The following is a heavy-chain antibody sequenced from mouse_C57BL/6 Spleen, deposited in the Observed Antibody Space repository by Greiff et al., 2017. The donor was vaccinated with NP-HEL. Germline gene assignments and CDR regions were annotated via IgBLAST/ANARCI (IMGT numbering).Heavy chain of an antibody. V-gene: IGHV1-82*01. Sequence: VQLMESGPELVKPGASVKISCKASGYAFSSSWMNWVKQRPGKGLEWIGRIYPGDGDTNYNGKFKGKATLTADKSSSTAYMQLSSLTSEDSAVYFCARASPTGTNFDYWGQGTTLTVSS. D-gene: IGHD4-1*02. CDR1: GYAFSSSW. J-gene: IGHJ2*01. CDR2: IYPGDGDT. CDR3: ARASPTGTNFDY.